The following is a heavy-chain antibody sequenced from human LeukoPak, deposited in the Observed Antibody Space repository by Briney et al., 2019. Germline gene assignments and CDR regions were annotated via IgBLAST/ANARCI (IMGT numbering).Heavy chain of an antibody. CDR2: IYHSGST. CDR1: GGSISSSNW. V-gene: IGHV4-4*02. D-gene: IGHD3-9*01. CDR3: ARGPYYDILTRSRYYYMDV. Sequence: KPSETLSLTCAVSGGSISSSNWWSWVRQPPGKGLEWIGEIYHSGSTNYNPSLKSRVTISVDKSKNQFSLKLSSVTAADTAVYYCARGPYYDILTRSRYYYMDVWGKGTTVTISS. J-gene: IGHJ6*03.